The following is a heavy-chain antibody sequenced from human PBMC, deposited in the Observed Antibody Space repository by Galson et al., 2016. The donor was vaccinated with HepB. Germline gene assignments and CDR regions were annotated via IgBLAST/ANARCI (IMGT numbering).Heavy chain of an antibody. CDR1: GFTFSTYE. Sequence: SLRLSCAASGFTFSTYEMNWVRQAPGKGLEWISYSSTSGSSIYHADSVKGRFTISRDNAKKSLYLQMSSLRADDTAIYYCARESSGYDYDFDVWGHGTMVTVSS. D-gene: IGHD5-12*01. CDR3: ARESSGYDYDFDV. J-gene: IGHJ3*01. V-gene: IGHV3-48*03. CDR2: SSTSGSSI.